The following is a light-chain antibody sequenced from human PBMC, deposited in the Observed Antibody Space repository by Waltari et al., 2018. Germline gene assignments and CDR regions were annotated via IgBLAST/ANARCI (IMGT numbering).Light chain of an antibody. V-gene: IGKV3-20*01. CDR2: AAS. Sequence: IVLTQFPGTLSLSPGERATLSCRASESFINTYLAWYQQKPGQATRLLIYAASTRAPGTPDRFSGSESGTDFTLTISRLEPEDVAVYFCQLYSSSLYTFGQGTKLEIK. CDR1: ESFINTY. J-gene: IGKJ2*01. CDR3: QLYSSSLYT.